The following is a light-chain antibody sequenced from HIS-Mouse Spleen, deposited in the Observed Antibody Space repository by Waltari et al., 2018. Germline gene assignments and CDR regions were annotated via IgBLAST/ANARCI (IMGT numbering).Light chain of an antibody. CDR1: SSDVGGYNY. V-gene: IGLV2-14*03. J-gene: IGLJ1*01. CDR2: DVS. Sequence: QSALTQPASVSGSPGQSITISCTGTSSDVGGYNYVSWYQQHPGKAPKLMIYDVSNLPSGVSNRVSGSKSGNTASLTISGLQAEDEADYYCSSYTSSSTYVFGTGTKVTVL. CDR3: SSYTSSSTYV.